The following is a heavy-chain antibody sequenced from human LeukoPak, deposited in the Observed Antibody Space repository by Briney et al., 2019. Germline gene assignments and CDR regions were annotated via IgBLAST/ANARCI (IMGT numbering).Heavy chain of an antibody. D-gene: IGHD6-13*01. CDR2: INHSGST. CDR3: ARGKWYSSSWYVRYYFDY. CDR1: GGSISSYY. V-gene: IGHV4-34*01. Sequence: TSSETLSLTCTVSGGSISSYYWSWIRQPPGKGLEWIGEINHSGSTNYNPSLKSRVTISVDTSKNQFSLKLSSVTAADTAVYYCARGKWYSSSWYVRYYFDYWGQGTLVTVSS. J-gene: IGHJ4*02.